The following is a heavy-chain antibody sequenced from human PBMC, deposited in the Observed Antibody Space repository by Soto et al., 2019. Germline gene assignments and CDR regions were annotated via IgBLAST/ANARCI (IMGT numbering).Heavy chain of an antibody. D-gene: IGHD3-22*01. Sequence: SETLSLTCTVTGGSVFSSSSYWGWIRQPPGKGLEWIGNVYYSGSTNYNPSLKSRVTISVDTSKNQFSLSLKSVTAADTAVYYCASDYSGYSADPEYYGVEVWGQGTTVTVSS. J-gene: IGHJ6*02. CDR3: ASDYSGYSADPEYYGVEV. V-gene: IGHV4-39*01. CDR1: GGSVFSSSSY. CDR2: VYYSGST.